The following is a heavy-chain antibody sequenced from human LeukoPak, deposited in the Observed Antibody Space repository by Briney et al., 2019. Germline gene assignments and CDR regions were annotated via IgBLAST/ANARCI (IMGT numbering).Heavy chain of an antibody. J-gene: IGHJ4*02. V-gene: IGHV3-23*01. Sequence: PGGSLRLSCAAPGFTFSSYAMSWVRQAPGKGLEWVSAISGSGGSTYYADSVKGRFTISRDNTKNTLYLQMNSLRAEDTAVYYCVRDRIYYFDYWGQGTLVTVSS. CDR2: ISGSGGST. CDR3: VRDRIYYFDY. CDR1: GFTFSSYA.